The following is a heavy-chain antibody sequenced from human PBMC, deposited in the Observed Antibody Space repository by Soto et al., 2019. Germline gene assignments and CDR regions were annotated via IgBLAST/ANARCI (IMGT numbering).Heavy chain of an antibody. J-gene: IGHJ4*02. Sequence: QVQLQESGPGLVKPSETLSLTCTVSGGSISSYYWSWIRQPPGKGLEWIGYIYYSGSTNYNPSLKSRVTISVDTSKNQFSLKLSSVTAADTAVYYCARMGDGMYSGYDWWHFAYWGQGTLVTVSS. CDR1: GGSISSYY. CDR2: IYYSGST. D-gene: IGHD5-12*01. V-gene: IGHV4-59*08. CDR3: ARMGDGMYSGYDWWHFAY.